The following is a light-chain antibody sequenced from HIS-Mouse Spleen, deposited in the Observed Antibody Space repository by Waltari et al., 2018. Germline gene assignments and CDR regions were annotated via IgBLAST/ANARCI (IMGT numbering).Light chain of an antibody. V-gene: IGLV3-21*02. Sequence: SYVLTQPPSVSVAPGQTARITCGGNNIGRKSVHWYQQKPGQAPVLVVYDDSDRPSGIPERFSGSNSGNTATLTISGVEAGDEADYYCQVWDSSSDHYVFGTGTKVTVL. CDR3: QVWDSSSDHYV. CDR1: NIGRKS. CDR2: DDS. J-gene: IGLJ1*01.